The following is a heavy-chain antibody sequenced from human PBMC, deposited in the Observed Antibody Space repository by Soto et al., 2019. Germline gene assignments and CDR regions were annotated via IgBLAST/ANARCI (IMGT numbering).Heavy chain of an antibody. CDR2: VSIGGST. CDR1: GFTFSSYA. CDR3: AKRRGAGGHFDY. D-gene: IGHD2-15*01. V-gene: IGHV3-23*01. Sequence: DVQLLESGGGLVQPEGSLRLSCAASGFTFSSYAMGWVRQGPGKGLEWVAVVSIGGSTHYADSVRGRFTISRDNSKNTLSPQMNSLTAAYTAVYFCAKRRGAGGHFDYWGQGALVTVSS. J-gene: IGHJ4*02.